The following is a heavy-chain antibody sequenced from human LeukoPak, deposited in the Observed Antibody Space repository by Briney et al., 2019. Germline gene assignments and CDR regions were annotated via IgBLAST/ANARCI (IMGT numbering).Heavy chain of an antibody. CDR3: ARVPPHYDILTGYYFDYYMDG. J-gene: IGHJ6*03. Sequence: GGSLRLSCAASGFTFSDYYMSWIRQAPGKGLEWVSYISSSGSTIYYADSVKGRFTISRDNAKNSLYLQMNSLRAEDTAVYYCARVPPHYDILTGYYFDYYMDGWGKGTTVTISS. D-gene: IGHD3-9*01. V-gene: IGHV3-11*01. CDR2: ISSSGSTI. CDR1: GFTFSDYY.